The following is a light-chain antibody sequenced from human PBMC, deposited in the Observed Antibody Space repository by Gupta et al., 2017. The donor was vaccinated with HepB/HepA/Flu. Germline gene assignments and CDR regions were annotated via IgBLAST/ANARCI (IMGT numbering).Light chain of an antibody. V-gene: IGLV2-11*01. CDR2: DVS. J-gene: IGLJ2*01. CDR1: SSDVGGYNY. CDR3: YSYAGSDTHVV. Sequence: QSALTQPRSVSGSPGQSVTIPCTGTSSDVGGYNYVSWYQRHPGKAPKLMNYDVSKRPSGVPDRFSGSKSGNTAYLAISGLQAEDEADYYGYSYAGSDTHVVFGGGTKLTVL.